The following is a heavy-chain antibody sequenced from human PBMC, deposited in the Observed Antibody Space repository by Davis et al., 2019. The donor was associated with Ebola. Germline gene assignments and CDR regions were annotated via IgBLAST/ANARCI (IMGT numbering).Heavy chain of an antibody. CDR2: IIPIFGTA. CDR3: ASRLGYCSGGSCSRWYNWFDP. Sequence: SVKVSCKASGGTFSSYAISWVRQAPGHGLEWMGGIIPIFGTANYAQKFQGRVTITADESTSTAYMELSSLRSEDTAVYYCASRLGYCSGGSCSRWYNWFDPWGQGTLVTVSS. CDR1: GGTFSSYA. J-gene: IGHJ5*02. D-gene: IGHD2-15*01. V-gene: IGHV1-69*13.